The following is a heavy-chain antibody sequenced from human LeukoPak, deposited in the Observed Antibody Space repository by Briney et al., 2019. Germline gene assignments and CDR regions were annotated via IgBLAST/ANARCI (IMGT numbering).Heavy chain of an antibody. CDR2: ISYSGST. J-gene: IGHJ4*02. CDR3: ARVRGYSYGEPDY. V-gene: IGHV4-31*03. CDR1: GGSISSGGYY. Sequence: SETLSLTCTVSGGSISSGGYYWSWIRQHPGKGLEWIGYISYSGSTYYNPSLNSRVTISVGTSKSQFSLKLSSVTAADTAVYYCARVRGYSYGEPDYWGQGTLVTVSS. D-gene: IGHD5-18*01.